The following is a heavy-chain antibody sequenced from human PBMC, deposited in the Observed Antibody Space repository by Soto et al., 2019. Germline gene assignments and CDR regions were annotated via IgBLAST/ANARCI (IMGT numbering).Heavy chain of an antibody. D-gene: IGHD6-6*01. CDR1: GFTFSSYA. CDR3: AKDLGIAARLPWFDP. J-gene: IGHJ5*02. V-gene: IGHV3-23*01. CDR2: ISGSGGST. Sequence: GGSLRLSCAASGFTFSSYAMSWVRPAPGKGLEWVSAISGSGGSTYYTDSVKGRFTISRDNSKNTLYLQMNSLRAVDKAVSYCAKDLGIAARLPWFDPWGQGTLVTVSS.